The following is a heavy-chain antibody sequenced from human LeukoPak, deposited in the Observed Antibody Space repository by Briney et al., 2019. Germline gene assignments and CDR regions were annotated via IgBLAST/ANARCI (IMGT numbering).Heavy chain of an antibody. V-gene: IGHV4-59*01. Sequence: SETLSLTCTVSAGSISSYYWSWIRQPPGKGLEWNGYIYQSGSTNYNPSLKSRVTISVDTSKNQFSLKLSSVTAADTAVFYCARKRRGYCSSTSCYEEDDYWGQGTLVTVSS. CDR2: IYQSGST. D-gene: IGHD2-2*01. J-gene: IGHJ4*02. CDR1: AGSISSYY. CDR3: ARKRRGYCSSTSCYEEDDY.